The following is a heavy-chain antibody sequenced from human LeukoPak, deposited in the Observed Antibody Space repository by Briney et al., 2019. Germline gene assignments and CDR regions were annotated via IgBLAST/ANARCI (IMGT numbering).Heavy chain of an antibody. Sequence: PSETLSLTCTVSGGSISSYYWSWIRQTPGKGLEWIGYIYYSGSTNYNPSLKSRVTISVDTSKNQFSLKLSSVTAADTAVYYCARQYYYYYMDVWGKGTTVTVSS. CDR2: IYYSGST. J-gene: IGHJ6*03. CDR1: GGSISSYY. CDR3: ARQYYYYYMDV. V-gene: IGHV4-59*08.